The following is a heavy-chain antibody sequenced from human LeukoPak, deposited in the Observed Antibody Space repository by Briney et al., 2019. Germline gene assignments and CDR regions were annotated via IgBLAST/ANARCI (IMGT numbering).Heavy chain of an antibody. J-gene: IGHJ4*02. D-gene: IGHD1-26*01. V-gene: IGHV4-39*01. CDR1: GGSISGSGYF. CDR2: IFSGST. CDR3: ARQGERPGISAY. Sequence: TSETLSLTCTVSGGSISGSGYFWGWIRQPPGKGLEWIGSIFSGSTYYNPSLKSRVTISLNTSKNQLSLNLSSVTAADTAVYYCARQGERPGISAYWGQGTLVTVSS.